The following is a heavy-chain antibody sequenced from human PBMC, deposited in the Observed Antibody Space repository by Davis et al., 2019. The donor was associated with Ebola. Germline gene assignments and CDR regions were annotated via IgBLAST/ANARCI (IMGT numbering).Heavy chain of an antibody. CDR3: ARAEYCGGDCYPFDY. J-gene: IGHJ4*02. D-gene: IGHD2-21*02. V-gene: IGHV3-21*01. CDR1: GITFSRHS. Sequence: GESLKISCAASGITFSRHSMHWVRQAPGKGLEWVAFISGGGDSTFYADSLRGRFSISRDNAENSLYLQMNSLRDDDTAVYYCARAEYCGGDCYPFDYWGQGTLVTVSS. CDR2: ISGGGDST.